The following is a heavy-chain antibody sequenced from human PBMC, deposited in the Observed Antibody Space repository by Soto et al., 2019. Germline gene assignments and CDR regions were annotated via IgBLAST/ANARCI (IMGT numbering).Heavy chain of an antibody. V-gene: IGHV3-23*01. CDR1: GFTFSSYD. D-gene: IGHD6-19*01. Sequence: EGSLRLSCAASGFTFSSYDMSWVRQAPGRGLEWVSTISASGGDTYYADSVKGRFTISRDNSKNTLNLQMNSLRAEDTAVYYCAKRIPVAGGHFDYRGQGTMDTVSS. J-gene: IGHJ4*02. CDR3: AKRIPVAGGHFDY. CDR2: ISASGGDT.